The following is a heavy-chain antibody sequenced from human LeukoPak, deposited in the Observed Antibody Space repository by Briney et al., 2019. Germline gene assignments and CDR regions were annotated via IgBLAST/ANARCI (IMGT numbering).Heavy chain of an antibody. V-gene: IGHV3-23*01. CDR2: ISGSGGST. CDR3: AKGSRSSWYFYFDC. J-gene: IGHJ4*02. CDR1: GFTFSSYG. D-gene: IGHD6-13*01. Sequence: GGSLRLSCAASGFTFSSYGMSWVRQAPGKGLEWVSAISGSGGSTYYADSVKGRFTISRDNSKNTLYLQMNSLRAEDTAVYYCAKGSRSSWYFYFDCWGQGTLVTVSS.